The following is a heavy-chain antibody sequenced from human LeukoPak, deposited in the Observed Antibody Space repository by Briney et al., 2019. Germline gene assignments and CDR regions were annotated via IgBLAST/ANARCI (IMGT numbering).Heavy chain of an antibody. CDR3: ARDSDTGYCSGGSCHHNFDY. V-gene: IGHV6-1*01. CDR2: TYYRSKWYN. Sequence: SQTLSLTCAISGDSVSSNSAAWNWIRQSPSRGLEWLGRTYYRSKWYNDYAVSVKSRITINPDTSKNQFSLQLNSVTPEDTAAYYCARDSDTGYCSGGSCHHNFDYWGQGTLVTVSS. J-gene: IGHJ4*02. CDR1: GDSVSSNSAA. D-gene: IGHD2-15*01.